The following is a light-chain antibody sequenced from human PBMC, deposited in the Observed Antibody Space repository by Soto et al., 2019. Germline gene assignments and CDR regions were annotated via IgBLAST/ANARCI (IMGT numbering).Light chain of an antibody. CDR2: DAS. CDR3: QQRFSWPLT. CDR1: QSVSSS. Sequence: EIVLTQSPATLSLSAGERATLSCRASQSVSSSLAWYQQKPGQAPRLLIYDASNRATGIPARFSGSGSGTDFPLTISRLEPEDFAVYYCQQRFSWPLTFGGGSKVEIK. J-gene: IGKJ4*01. V-gene: IGKV3-11*01.